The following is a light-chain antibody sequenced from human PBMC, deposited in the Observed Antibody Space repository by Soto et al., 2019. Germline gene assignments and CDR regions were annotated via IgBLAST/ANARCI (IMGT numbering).Light chain of an antibody. CDR2: EDT. CDR1: SNDVGGYNY. CDR3: SSYTSSSTLVV. V-gene: IGLV2-14*01. Sequence: QSALTQPASVSGSPGQSVTISCTGTSNDVGGYNYVSWYQQHPDEAPKLMISEDTNRPSGVSNRFSGSKSGNTASLTISGLQAEDEADYYCSSYTSSSTLVVFGGGTKLTVL. J-gene: IGLJ2*01.